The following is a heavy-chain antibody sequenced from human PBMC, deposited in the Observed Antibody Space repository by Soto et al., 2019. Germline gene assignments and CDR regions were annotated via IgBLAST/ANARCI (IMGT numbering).Heavy chain of an antibody. Sequence: PSDTLSLTCTVSGGSISGYYWTWIRQPPGKGLEWIGYIFYSGNTNYNPSLRSRVTISVDTSKNQFSLRVTSVTTADTAMYYCARVGSSGWSPDYWGQGTLVTVSS. V-gene: IGHV4-59*01. CDR2: IFYSGNT. CDR1: GGSISGYY. D-gene: IGHD6-19*01. J-gene: IGHJ4*02. CDR3: ARVGSSGWSPDY.